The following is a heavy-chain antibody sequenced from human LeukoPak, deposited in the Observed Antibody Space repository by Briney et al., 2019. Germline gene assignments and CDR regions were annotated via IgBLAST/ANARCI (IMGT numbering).Heavy chain of an antibody. D-gene: IGHD3-22*01. CDR2: ISRNGGSA. V-gene: IGHV3-20*04. J-gene: IGHJ4*02. CDR3: AGSITMMNL. CDR1: GFTFDEYG. Sequence: GGSLRLSCAASGFTFDEYGMTWVRQAPGKGLEWVSGISRNGGSAGYADSVKGRFTITRDNAKNSLYLQMNSLRAEDTALYYCAGSITMMNLWGQGTLVTVSS.